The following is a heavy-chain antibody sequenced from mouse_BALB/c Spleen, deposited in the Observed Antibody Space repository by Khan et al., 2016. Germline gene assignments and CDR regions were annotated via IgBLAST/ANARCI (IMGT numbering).Heavy chain of an antibody. D-gene: IGHD1-1*01. J-gene: IGHJ3*01. CDR1: GFNIKDTY. CDR2: IDPANGNT. V-gene: IGHV14-3*02. Sequence: VQLQQSGAELVKPGASVKLSCTASGFNIKDTYMHWVKQRPEQGLEWIGRIDPANGNTKYDPKFQGKATITADTSSNTAYLQLSSLTSEDTAVYYCARSYGSSYGWFAYWGQGTLVTVST. CDR3: ARSYGSSYGWFAY.